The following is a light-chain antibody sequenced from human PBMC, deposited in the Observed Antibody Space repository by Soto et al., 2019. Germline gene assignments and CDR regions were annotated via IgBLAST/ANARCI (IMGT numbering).Light chain of an antibody. CDR1: SSDVGSYNL. CDR2: EGS. J-gene: IGLJ1*01. V-gene: IGLV2-23*01. CDR3: CSYAGSSTLNYV. Sequence: QSALTQPASVSGSPGQSITISGTGTSSDVGSYNLVSWYQQHPGKAPKLMIYEGSKRPSGVSNRFSGSKSGNTASLTISGLQAEDEADYYCCSYAGSSTLNYVFGTGTKLTVL.